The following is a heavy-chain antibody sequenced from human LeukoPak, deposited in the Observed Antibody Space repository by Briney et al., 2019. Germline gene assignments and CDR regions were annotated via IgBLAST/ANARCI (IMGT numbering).Heavy chain of an antibody. CDR3: ARYDGAFDSFDY. CDR1: GGSVSTYY. J-gene: IGHJ4*02. Sequence: SETLSLTCTVSGGSVSTYYWSWIRQPPGKGLEWIGYMYYSGSTKYNPSLKSRVTISVDTSKNQFSLKLTSVTSADTAVYYCARYDGAFDSFDYWGQGTLVTVSS. D-gene: IGHD1-1*01. CDR2: MYYSGST. V-gene: IGHV4-59*02.